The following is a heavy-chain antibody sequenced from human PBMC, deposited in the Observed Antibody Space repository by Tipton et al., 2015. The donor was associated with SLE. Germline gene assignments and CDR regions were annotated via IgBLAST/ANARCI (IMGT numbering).Heavy chain of an antibody. J-gene: IGHJ3*02. CDR1: GFTFSSYG. V-gene: IGHV3-30*02. Sequence: LRLSCAASGFTFSSYGMHWVRQAPGKGLEWVAFIRYDGSNKYYADSVKGRFTISRDNSKNTLYLQMNSLRAEDTAVYYCAKVFAVMGAFDIWGQGTMVTVSS. CDR2: IRYDGSNK. CDR3: AKVFAVMGAFDI. D-gene: IGHD2-21*01.